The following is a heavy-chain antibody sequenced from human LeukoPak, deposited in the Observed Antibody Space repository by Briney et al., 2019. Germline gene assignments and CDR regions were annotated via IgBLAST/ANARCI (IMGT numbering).Heavy chain of an antibody. CDR1: GYTFTGYY. CDR3: AREKRYSYGPWYYYMDV. Sequence: GASVKVSCKASGYTFTGYYMHWVRQAPGQGLEWMGRINPNSGGTNYAQKFQGRVTMTRDTSISTAYMELSRLRSDDTAVYYCAREKRYSYGPWYYYMDVWGKGTTVTVPS. J-gene: IGHJ6*03. D-gene: IGHD5-18*01. V-gene: IGHV1-2*06. CDR2: INPNSGGT.